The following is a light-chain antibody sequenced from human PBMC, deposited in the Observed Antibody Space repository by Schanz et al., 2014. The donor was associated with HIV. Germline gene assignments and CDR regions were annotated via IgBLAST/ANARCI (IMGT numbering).Light chain of an antibody. V-gene: IGLV2-14*03. J-gene: IGLJ3*02. CDR2: DVS. CDR1: SSDVGTYDY. Sequence: QSALTQPASVSGSPGQSITISCTGTSSDVGTYDYVSWYQQHPGKAPKLMIYDVSYRPSGVSNRFSGSKSGNTASLTISGLQADDEAHYYCSSYTSFGTLVFGGGTQLTVL. CDR3: SSYTSFGTLV.